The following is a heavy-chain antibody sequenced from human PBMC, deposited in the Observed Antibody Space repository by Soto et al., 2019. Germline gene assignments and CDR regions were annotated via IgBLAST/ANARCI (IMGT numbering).Heavy chain of an antibody. CDR2: IIPIFGTA. CDR3: ARGGAGGISYDPYTDYYYGMDV. Sequence: ASVKVSCKASGGTFSSYAISWVRQAPGQGLEWMGGIIPIFGTANYAQKFQGRVTITADESTSTAYMELSSLRSEDTAVYYCARGGAGGISYDPYTDYYYGMDVWGQGTTVTVS. J-gene: IGHJ6*02. D-gene: IGHD2-8*02. CDR1: GGTFSSYA. V-gene: IGHV1-69*13.